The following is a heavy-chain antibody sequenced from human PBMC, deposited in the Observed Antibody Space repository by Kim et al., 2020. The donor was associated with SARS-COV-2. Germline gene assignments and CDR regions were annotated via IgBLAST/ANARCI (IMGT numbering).Heavy chain of an antibody. CDR1: GFTFSGSA. CDR2: IRSKANSYAT. D-gene: IGHD1-7*01. V-gene: IGHV3-73*01. Sequence: GGSLRLSCAASGFTFSGSAMHWVRQASGKGLEWVGRIRSKANSYATAYAASVKGRFTISRDDSKNTAYLQMNSLKTEDTAVYYCTRLPSNPEYNWNYYYFDYWGQGTLVTVSS. CDR3: TRLPSNPEYNWNYYYFDY. J-gene: IGHJ4*02.